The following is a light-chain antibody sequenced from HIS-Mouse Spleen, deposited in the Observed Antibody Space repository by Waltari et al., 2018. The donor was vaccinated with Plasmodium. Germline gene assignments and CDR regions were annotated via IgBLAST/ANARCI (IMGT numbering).Light chain of an antibody. Sequence: SYELTQPPPVSVSPGQTALITCSGDAFPKQYTYWYQQKSGQAPVLVIYEDSKRPSGIPERFSGSSSGTMATLTISGAQVEDEADYYCYSTDSSGNHRVFGGGTKLTVL. J-gene: IGLJ3*02. CDR1: AFPKQY. V-gene: IGLV3-10*01. CDR3: YSTDSSGNHRV. CDR2: EDS.